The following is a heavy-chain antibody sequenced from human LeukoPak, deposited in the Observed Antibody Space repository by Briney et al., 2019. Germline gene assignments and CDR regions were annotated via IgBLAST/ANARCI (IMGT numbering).Heavy chain of an antibody. D-gene: IGHD3-10*01. CDR2: INPCGGST. V-gene: IGHV1-46*01. CDR1: GYTFTSYY. CDR3: ARARPHYYGSEYYFDY. Sequence: ASVKVSCKASGYTFTSYYMHWVRQAPGQGLEWMGIINPCGGSTSYAQKFQGRVTMTRDTSTSTVYMELSSLRSEDTAVYYCARARPHYYGSEYYFDYWGQGTLVTVSS. J-gene: IGHJ4*02.